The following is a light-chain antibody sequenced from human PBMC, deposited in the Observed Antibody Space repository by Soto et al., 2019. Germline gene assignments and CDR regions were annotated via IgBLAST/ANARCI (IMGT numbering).Light chain of an antibody. J-gene: IGLJ1*01. V-gene: IGLV2-11*01. Sequence: QSVLTQPRSVSGSPGQSVTISCTGTSSDVGSYNYVSWYQQYPGKAPKLMIYDVSTRPSGVSDRFSGSKSGNTASLTISGLRAEDEADYYCGSYTTSSNYVFGTGTKLTVL. CDR3: GSYTTSSNYV. CDR1: SSDVGSYNY. CDR2: DVS.